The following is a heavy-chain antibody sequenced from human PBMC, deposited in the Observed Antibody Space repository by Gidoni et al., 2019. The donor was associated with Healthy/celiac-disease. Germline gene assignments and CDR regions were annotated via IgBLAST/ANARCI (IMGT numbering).Heavy chain of an antibody. Sequence: EVQLVESGGGLVKLGGSLRLSCAASGFTYINAWMSWVRQPPGKGPEWVGRIKSKTDGGTTDYAAPVKGRFTISRDDSKNTLYLQMNSLKTEDTAVYYCTTVPGTHKQQNWGQGTLVTVSS. CDR2: IKSKTDGGTT. D-gene: IGHD6-13*01. J-gene: IGHJ4*02. CDR1: GFTYINAW. V-gene: IGHV3-15*01. CDR3: TTVPGTHKQQN.